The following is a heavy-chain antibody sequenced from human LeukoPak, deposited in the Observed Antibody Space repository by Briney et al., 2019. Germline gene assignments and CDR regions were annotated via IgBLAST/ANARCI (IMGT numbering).Heavy chain of an antibody. J-gene: IGHJ4*02. Sequence: SETLSLTCAVYGGSFSGYYWSWIRQPPGKGLEWIGEINHSGSTNDNPSLKSRVTISVDTSKNQFSLKLSSVTAADTAVYYCARGDSSWYYFDYWGQGTLVTVSS. V-gene: IGHV4-34*01. CDR3: ARGDSSWYYFDY. D-gene: IGHD6-13*01. CDR2: INHSGST. CDR1: GGSFSGYY.